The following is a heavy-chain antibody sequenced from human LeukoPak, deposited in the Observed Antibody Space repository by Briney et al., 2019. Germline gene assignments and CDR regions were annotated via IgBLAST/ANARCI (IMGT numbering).Heavy chain of an antibody. J-gene: IGHJ4*02. V-gene: IGHV1-2*02. Sequence: AASVKVSCQASVYTLTGYYMHWVRQPPGQGVEWMGWIYTNRGGTNYAQKFQGRVTMTRDTSISTAYIELSRLRCDDTAVYYCARGFGIWLVVVPAAMVYFDYWGQGTLVTVSS. CDR3: ARGFGIWLVVVPAAMVYFDY. D-gene: IGHD2-2*01. CDR1: VYTLTGYY. CDR2: IYTNRGGT.